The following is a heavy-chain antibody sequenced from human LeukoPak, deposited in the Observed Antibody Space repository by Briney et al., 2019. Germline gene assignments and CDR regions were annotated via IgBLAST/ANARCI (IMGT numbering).Heavy chain of an antibody. CDR1: GGSISSYY. J-gene: IGHJ3*02. CDR3: ARGYSSGWYGRLDAFDI. Sequence: KPSETLSLTCTVSGGSISSYYWSWIRQPPGKGLEWIGYIYTSGSTNYNPSLKSRVTISVDTSKNQFSLKLSSVTVADTAVYYCARGYSSGWYGRLDAFDIWGQGTMVTVSS. CDR2: IYTSGST. V-gene: IGHV4-4*09. D-gene: IGHD6-19*01.